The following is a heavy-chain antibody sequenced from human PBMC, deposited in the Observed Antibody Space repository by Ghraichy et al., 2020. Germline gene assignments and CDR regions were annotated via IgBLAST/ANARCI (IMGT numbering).Heavy chain of an antibody. D-gene: IGHD6-6*01. CDR1: GGSISSSSYY. CDR2: IYYSGST. CDR3: ARRVAARPRWYFDY. J-gene: IGHJ4*02. V-gene: IGHV4-39*01. Sequence: SETLSLTCTVSGGSISSSSYYWGWIRQPPGKGLEWIGSIYYSGSTYYNPSLKSRVTISVDTSKNQFSLKLSSVTAADTAVYYCARRVAARPRWYFDYWGQGTLVTVSS.